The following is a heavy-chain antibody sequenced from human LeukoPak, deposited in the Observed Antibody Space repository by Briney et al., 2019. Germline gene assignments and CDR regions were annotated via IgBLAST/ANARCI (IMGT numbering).Heavy chain of an antibody. CDR2: IYTSGST. Sequence: SETLSLTCTVSGGSISSYYWSWIRQPAGKGLEWIGRIYTSGSTNYNPSLKSRVTMSVDTSKNQFSLKLSSVTAADTAVYYCAGADQYYYYYYMDVWGKGTTVTISS. CDR3: AGADQYYYYYYMDV. V-gene: IGHV4-4*07. D-gene: IGHD6-19*01. J-gene: IGHJ6*03. CDR1: GGSISSYY.